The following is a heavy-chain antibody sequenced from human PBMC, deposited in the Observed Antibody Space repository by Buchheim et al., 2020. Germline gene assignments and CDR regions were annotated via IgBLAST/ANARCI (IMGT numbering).Heavy chain of an antibody. J-gene: IGHJ4*02. V-gene: IGHV4-39*01. CDR3: ARLPYSNYDRAY. CDR2: FYYSGDT. Sequence: QLQLQESGPGLVKPSETLSLTCTVSSGSISSRSYYWGWIRQPPGKGLEWIGSFYYSGDTYYNPSLQSRVTVSAATSKNEFSLKLRSVTAADTAVYYCARLPYSNYDRAYWGQGTL. D-gene: IGHD4-11*01. CDR1: SGSISSRSYY.